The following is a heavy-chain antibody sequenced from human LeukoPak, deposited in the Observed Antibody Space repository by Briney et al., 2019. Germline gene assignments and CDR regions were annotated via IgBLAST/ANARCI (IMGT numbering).Heavy chain of an antibody. Sequence: PGGSLRLSCAASGFTFSTYWMTWVRRAPGKGLEWVANIKRDGSEKYYVDSVKGRFTISRDNAKNSLYLLMNSLRAEDTAVYYCVGGSYSGNCYYFDYWGQGTLVTVSS. D-gene: IGHD1-26*01. CDR3: VGGSYSGNCYYFDY. J-gene: IGHJ4*02. CDR1: GFTFSTYW. CDR2: IKRDGSEK. V-gene: IGHV3-7*01.